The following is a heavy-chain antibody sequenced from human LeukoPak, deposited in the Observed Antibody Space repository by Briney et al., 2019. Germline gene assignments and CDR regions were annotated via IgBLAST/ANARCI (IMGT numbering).Heavy chain of an antibody. V-gene: IGHV3-23*01. D-gene: IGHD3-10*01. CDR3: AKRGESDGLYYFDY. CDR2: INPSGGST. CDR1: GFTFSTNA. Sequence: PGGSLRLSCAASGFTFSTNAMRWVRQAPGKGLEWVSAINPSGGSTYYADSVKGRFTISRDNSKNTLYLQMSSLRAEDTAVYYCAKRGESDGLYYFDYWGQGTLVTVSS. J-gene: IGHJ4*02.